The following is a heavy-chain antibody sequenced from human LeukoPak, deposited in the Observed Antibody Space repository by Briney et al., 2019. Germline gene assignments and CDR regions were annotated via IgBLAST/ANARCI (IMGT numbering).Heavy chain of an antibody. J-gene: IGHJ6*03. Sequence: GGSLRLSCAASGFTFSSYGMHWVRQAPGKGLEWVAFIRYDGSNKYYADSVKGRFTISRDNSKNTLYLQMNSLRAEDTAVYYCNFWARGGLAVAGYYYYYMDVWGKGTTVTVSS. D-gene: IGHD6-19*01. CDR2: IRYDGSNK. V-gene: IGHV3-30*02. CDR1: GFTFSSYG. CDR3: NFWARGGLAVAGYYYYYMDV.